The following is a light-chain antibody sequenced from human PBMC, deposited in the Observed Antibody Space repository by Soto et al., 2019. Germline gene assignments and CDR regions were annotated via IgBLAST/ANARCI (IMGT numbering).Light chain of an antibody. J-gene: IGLJ1*01. Sequence: QSALTQAPAASGSPGQSVTISCTGTSSDIGAYIYVSWYQQHPGKAPKLMISEVSRRPSGVPERFSGSKSGNTASLTVSGLQADDEAHYYCSSYAGSNNFVFGTGTKVTVL. CDR2: EVS. CDR1: SSDIGAYIY. CDR3: SSYAGSNNFV. V-gene: IGLV2-8*01.